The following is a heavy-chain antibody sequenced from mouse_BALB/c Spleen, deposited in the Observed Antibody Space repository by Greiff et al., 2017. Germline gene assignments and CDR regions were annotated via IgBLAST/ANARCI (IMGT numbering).Heavy chain of an antibody. V-gene: IGHV1S34*01. D-gene: IGHD1-1*01. CDR1: GYSFTGYY. Sequence: LVKPGASVKISCKASGYSFTGYYMHWVQQSHGKSLEWIGYISCYNGATSYNQKFKGKATFTVDTSSSTAYMQFNSLTSEDSAVYYCARGYYGSYYFDYWGQGTTVTVS. J-gene: IGHJ2*01. CDR3: ARGYYGSYYFDY. CDR2: ISCYNGAT.